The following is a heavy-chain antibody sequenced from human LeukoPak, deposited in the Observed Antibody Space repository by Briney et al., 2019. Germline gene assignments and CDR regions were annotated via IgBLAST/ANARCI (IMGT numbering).Heavy chain of an antibody. CDR2: INPNSGGT. Sequence: ASVKVSCKASGYTFTGYYMHWVRQAPGQGLEWMGWINPNSGGTNYAQKFQGWVTMTRDTSISTAYMELSRLRSDDAAVYYCARGLPTFGGPWDGMDVWGQGTTVTVSS. J-gene: IGHJ6*02. CDR3: ARGLPTFGGPWDGMDV. D-gene: IGHD3-16*01. CDR1: GYTFTGYY. V-gene: IGHV1-2*04.